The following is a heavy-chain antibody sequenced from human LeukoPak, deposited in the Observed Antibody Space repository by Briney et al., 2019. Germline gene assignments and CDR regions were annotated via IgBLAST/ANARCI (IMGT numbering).Heavy chain of an antibody. CDR1: GFTFSSYE. D-gene: IGHD1-26*01. Sequence: PGGSLRLSCAASGFTFSSYEMNWVRQAPGKGLEWVSSISSSSSYIYYADSVKGRFTISRDNAKNSLYLQMNSLRAEDTAVYYCARDEEWELTFDYWGQGTLVTVSS. CDR3: ARDEEWELTFDY. J-gene: IGHJ4*02. CDR2: ISSSSSYI. V-gene: IGHV3-21*01.